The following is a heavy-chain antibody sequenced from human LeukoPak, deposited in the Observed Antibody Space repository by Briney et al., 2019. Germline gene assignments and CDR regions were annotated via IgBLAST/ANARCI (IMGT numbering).Heavy chain of an antibody. J-gene: IGHJ6*03. Sequence: GSLRLSCAASGFTFSSFSMNWVRQAPGKGLEWVSYISSSTSTIYYADSVKGRFTISRDNAKNSLYLQMNSLRAEDMAVYYCARGGPYYYYYMDVWGKGTTVTVSS. CDR1: GFTFSSFS. CDR3: ARGGPYYYYYMDV. V-gene: IGHV3-48*01. CDR2: ISSSTSTI.